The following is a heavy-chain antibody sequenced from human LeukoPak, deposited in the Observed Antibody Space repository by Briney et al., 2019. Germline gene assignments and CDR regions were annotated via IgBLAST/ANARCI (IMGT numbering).Heavy chain of an antibody. CDR3: AREGSSWLSRYFDY. Sequence: PSETLSLTCAVYGGSFSGYYWSWIRQPPGKGLEWIGEINHSGSTNYNPSLKSRVTISVDTSKNQFSLKLSSVTAADTAVYYCAREGSSWLSRYFDYWGQGTLVTVSS. D-gene: IGHD6-13*01. CDR2: INHSGST. CDR1: GGSFSGYY. V-gene: IGHV4-34*01. J-gene: IGHJ4*02.